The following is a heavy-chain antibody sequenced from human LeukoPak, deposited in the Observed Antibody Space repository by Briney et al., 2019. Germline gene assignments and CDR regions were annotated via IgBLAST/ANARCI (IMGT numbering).Heavy chain of an antibody. V-gene: IGHV3-23*01. D-gene: IGHD7-27*01. Sequence: GGSLRLSCAASGFASGFTFSDYAVSWVRQAPGKGPEWVASVNGRGATTYYADSVRGRFTISRDNSKNTVYLQMISLGADDTAVYFCAKAPATGEGYYFYYMDVWGKGTTVSVSS. CDR2: VNGRGATT. CDR3: AKAPATGEGYYFYYMDV. CDR1: GFTFSDYA. J-gene: IGHJ6*03.